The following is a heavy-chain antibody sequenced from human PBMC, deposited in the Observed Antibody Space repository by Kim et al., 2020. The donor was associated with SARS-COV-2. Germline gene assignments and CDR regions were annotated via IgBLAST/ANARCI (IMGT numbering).Heavy chain of an antibody. D-gene: IGHD4-17*01. Sequence: NYAQKLQGRVTRTTDTSTSTAYMELRSLRSDDTAVYYCAREWADYGDYYYWGQGTLVTVSS. V-gene: IGHV1-18*01. J-gene: IGHJ4*02. CDR3: AREWADYGDYYY.